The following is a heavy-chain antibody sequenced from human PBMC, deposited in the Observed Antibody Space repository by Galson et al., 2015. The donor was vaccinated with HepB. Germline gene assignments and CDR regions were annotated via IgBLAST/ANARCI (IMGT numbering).Heavy chain of an antibody. Sequence: SVKVSCKASGYTFTGYYMHWVRQAPGQGLEWMGWINPNSDGTNYAQKFQGRVTMTRDTSISTAYMELSRLRSDDTAVYYCARGPYYDSIRVGDYWGQGTLVTVSS. CDR3: ARGPYYDSIRVGDY. CDR1: GYTFTGYY. V-gene: IGHV1-2*02. J-gene: IGHJ4*02. CDR2: INPNSDGT. D-gene: IGHD3-22*01.